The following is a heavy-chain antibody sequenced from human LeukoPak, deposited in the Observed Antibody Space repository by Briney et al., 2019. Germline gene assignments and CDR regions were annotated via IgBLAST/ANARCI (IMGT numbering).Heavy chain of an antibody. D-gene: IGHD6-13*01. CDR3: SKDIEIAAAGTPSYNWFDR. V-gene: IGHV3-43*02. CDR2: ISGDGGST. J-gene: IGHJ5*02. CDR1: GLTFYDYA. Sequence: GGSLRLSCAASGLTFYDYAVQWVRQARGKGVEWGSLISGDGGSTYYAYSVNVQFTISIYNSKPSLYLYMNSLRTEDTASYYCSKDIEIAAAGTPSYNWFDRWGQGTLVTVSS.